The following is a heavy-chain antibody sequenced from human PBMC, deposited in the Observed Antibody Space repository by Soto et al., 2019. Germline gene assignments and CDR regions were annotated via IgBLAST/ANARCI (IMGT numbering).Heavy chain of an antibody. J-gene: IGHJ4*02. V-gene: IGHV4-30-4*01. D-gene: IGHD2-2*01. CDR3: ARADEGPGHFDY. CDR2: IYYSGST. CDR1: GGSISSGDYY. Sequence: QVQLQESGPGLVKPSQTLSLTCAVSGGSISSGDYYWSWIRQPPGKGLEWIGYIYYSGSTYYNPSLKRRVTISLDTSTNQFSLNLSSVTAADTAVYYCARADEGPGHFDYWGQGTLVTVSS.